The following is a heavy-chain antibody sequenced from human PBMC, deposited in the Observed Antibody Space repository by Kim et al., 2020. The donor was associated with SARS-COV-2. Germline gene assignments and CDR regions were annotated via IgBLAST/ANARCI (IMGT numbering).Heavy chain of an antibody. CDR3: ATTRGTYYGSGSYHDY. CDR2: IYYSGST. D-gene: IGHD3-10*01. V-gene: IGHV4-31*03. CDR1: GGSISSGGYY. Sequence: SETLSLTCTVSGGSISSGGYYWSWIRQHPGKGLEWIGYIYYSGSTYYNPSLKSRVTISVDTSKNQFSLKLSSVTTADTAVYYCATTRGTYYGSGSYHDYWGQGTLVTVSS. J-gene: IGHJ4*02.